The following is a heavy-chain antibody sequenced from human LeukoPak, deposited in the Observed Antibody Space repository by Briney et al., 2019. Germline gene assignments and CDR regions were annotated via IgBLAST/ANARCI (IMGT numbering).Heavy chain of an antibody. CDR3: AKDGSDKISTATYHYSGMDV. CDR2: ISFDGRDK. Sequence: GGPLRLSCTISGVTFSNFAFHWVRHAPGKGLEWVAAISFDGRDKYYADSVKGRFSVSRENSKNTVSVQINSLRVEDTALYYCAKDGSDKISTATYHYSGMDVWGQGIMVTVS. J-gene: IGHJ6*02. CDR1: GVTFSNFA. D-gene: IGHD3-16*02. V-gene: IGHV3-30*18.